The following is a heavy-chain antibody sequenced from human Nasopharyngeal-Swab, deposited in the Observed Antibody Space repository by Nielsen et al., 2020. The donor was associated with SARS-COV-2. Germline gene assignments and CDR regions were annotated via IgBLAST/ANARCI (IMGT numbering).Heavy chain of an antibody. Sequence: GGSLRLSCAASGFTFSSYAMHWVRQAPGKGLEWVAVISYDGSNKYYADSVKGRFTISRDNSKNTLYLQMNSLRSDDTAVYYCARDWMWNSETFDYWGQGTLVTVSS. CDR2: ISYDGSNK. V-gene: IGHV3-30*04. J-gene: IGHJ4*02. CDR1: GFTFSSYA. CDR3: ARDWMWNSETFDY. D-gene: IGHD1-7*01.